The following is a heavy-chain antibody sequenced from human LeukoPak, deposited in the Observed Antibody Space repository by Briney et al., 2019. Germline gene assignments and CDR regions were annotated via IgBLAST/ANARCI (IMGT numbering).Heavy chain of an antibody. CDR1: GFTFSTYW. CDR3: AKDSAGNDY. V-gene: IGHV3-7*01. D-gene: IGHD6-13*01. J-gene: IGHJ4*02. Sequence: GGSLRLSCAASGFTFSTYWMSWVRQAPGKGLEWVANIKQDGSEKYYIDSVKGRFTISRDNAKNSLYLQMNSLRAEDTAMYYCAKDSAGNDYWGQGTLVTVSS. CDR2: IKQDGSEK.